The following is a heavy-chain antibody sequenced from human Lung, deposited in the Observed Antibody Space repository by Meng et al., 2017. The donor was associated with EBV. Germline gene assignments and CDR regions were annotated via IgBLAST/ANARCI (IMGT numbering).Heavy chain of an antibody. V-gene: IGHV1-18*01. CDR3: ARDLPGGTKGTWLDL. D-gene: IGHD1-14*01. CDR2: ISTDNGNT. J-gene: IGHJ5*02. Sequence: QVSLVQAGAEVKKPGASVKVSCKASGYTFTSYGLSWVRQAPGQGLEWMGWISTDNGNTNYAQKLQGRVTMTTDTSTSTVYMEVRSLRSDDTAVYYCARDLPGGTKGTWLDLWGQGTLVTVSS. CDR1: GYTFTSYG.